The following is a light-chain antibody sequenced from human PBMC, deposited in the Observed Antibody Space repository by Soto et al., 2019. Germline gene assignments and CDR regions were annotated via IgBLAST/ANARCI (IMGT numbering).Light chain of an antibody. V-gene: IGLV2-14*01. CDR2: DVT. CDR1: SSDVGAYNY. J-gene: IGLJ3*02. Sequence: QSALTQPASVSGSPGQSVTISCSGRSSDVGAYNYVSWYQRHPGKAPKLMIFDVTNRPSGVSNRFSGSKSGNTASLTISGLQAEDEADYFCSSYTSSSTVAFGGGTKLTVL. CDR3: SSYTSSSTVA.